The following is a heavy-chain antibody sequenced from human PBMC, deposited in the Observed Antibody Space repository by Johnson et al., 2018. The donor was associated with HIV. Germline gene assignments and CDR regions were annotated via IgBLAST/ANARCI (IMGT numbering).Heavy chain of an antibody. CDR1: GFNFDDYG. CDR2: INWHGDRT. J-gene: IGHJ3*02. CDR3: ARERYYYDSSGSYNPHAFDI. D-gene: IGHD3-22*01. Sequence: VQLVESGGGVVRPGGSLRLSCAPSGFNFDDYGMSWVRQAPGKGLEWVSGINWHGDRTGYADSVKGRFTISRDNAKNSLYLQMNSLRDEDTALYYCARERYYYDSSGSYNPHAFDIWGQGTMVTVSS. V-gene: IGHV3-20*04.